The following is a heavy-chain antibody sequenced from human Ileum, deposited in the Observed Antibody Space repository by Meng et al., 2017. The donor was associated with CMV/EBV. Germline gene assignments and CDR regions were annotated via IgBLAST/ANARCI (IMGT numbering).Heavy chain of an antibody. J-gene: IGHJ4*02. CDR2: INHSGST. CDR3: ARGRRDGYNNPPLDY. Sequence: VPRQQGGGGLLKPSEALSPLCAVYGGSFSGYYWSWIRQPPGKGLEWIGEINHSGSTNYIPSLKSRVTISVDTSKNQFSLKLSSVTAADTAVYYCARGRRDGYNNPPLDYWGQGTLVTVSS. D-gene: IGHD5-24*01. V-gene: IGHV4-34*01. CDR1: GGSFSGYY.